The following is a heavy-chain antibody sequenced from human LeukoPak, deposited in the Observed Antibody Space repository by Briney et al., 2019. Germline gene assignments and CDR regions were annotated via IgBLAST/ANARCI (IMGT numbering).Heavy chain of an antibody. D-gene: IGHD3-10*01. CDR3: AKPAWLGDLCFDY. V-gene: IGHV3-23*01. Sequence: GGSLRLSCAASGFTFRSYAMSWVRQAPGKGLEWVSATSASGGSTYYADSVKGRFTISRDNSKNTLYLQMNSLRAEDTAVYYCAKPAWLGDLCFDYWGQGTLVTVSS. CDR2: TSASGGST. CDR1: GFTFRSYA. J-gene: IGHJ4*02.